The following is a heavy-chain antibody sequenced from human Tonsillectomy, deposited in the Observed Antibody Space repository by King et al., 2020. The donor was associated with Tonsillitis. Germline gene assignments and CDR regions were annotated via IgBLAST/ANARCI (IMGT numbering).Heavy chain of an antibody. CDR2: ISYDGSNK. CDR3: ARRDGALEYYHYGMDV. V-gene: IGHV3-30-3*01. D-gene: IGHD4-17*01. Sequence: VQLVESGGGVVQPGRSLRLSCAASGFTFSSSAMHWVRQAPGKGLEWVAQISYDGSNKYYADSVKGRFTISSDNSKNTLYLQMNSLRAEDTAVYYCARRDGALEYYHYGMDVWGQGTTVTGSS. J-gene: IGHJ6*02. CDR1: GFTFSSSA.